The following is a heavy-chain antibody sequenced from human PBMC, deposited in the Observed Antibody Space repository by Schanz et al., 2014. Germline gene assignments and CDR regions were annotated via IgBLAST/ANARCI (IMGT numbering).Heavy chain of an antibody. J-gene: IGHJ4*02. D-gene: IGHD2-8*01. Sequence: EVQLVESGGGLVQPGGSLRVSCAASGFTFRSYWMNWVRQAPGKGLEWVANIKQDGSDKQYVVSVKGRFTISRDNAKNALYLQMNSLRDEDTAVYYCARDDSPSTNPFDSWGQGTLVSVFS. CDR2: IKQDGSDK. CDR1: GFTFRSYW. CDR3: ARDDSPSTNPFDS. V-gene: IGHV3-7*01.